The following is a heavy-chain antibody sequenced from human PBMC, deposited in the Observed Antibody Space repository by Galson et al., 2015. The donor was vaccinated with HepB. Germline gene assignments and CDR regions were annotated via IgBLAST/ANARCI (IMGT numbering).Heavy chain of an antibody. CDR2: IYYSGST. CDR3: ARVGYYYDSSGYQPLVGFDP. V-gene: IGHV4-59*01. J-gene: IGHJ5*02. CDR1: GGSISSYY. Sequence: LSLTCTVSGGSISSYYWSWIRQPPGKGLEWIGYIYYSGSTNYNPSLKSRVTISVDTSKNQFSLKLSSVTAADTAVYYCARVGYYYDSSGYQPLVGFDPWGQGTLVTVSS. D-gene: IGHD3-22*01.